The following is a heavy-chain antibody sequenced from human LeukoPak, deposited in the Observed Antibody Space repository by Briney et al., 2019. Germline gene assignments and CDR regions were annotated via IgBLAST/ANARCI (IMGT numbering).Heavy chain of an antibody. D-gene: IGHD3-22*01. CDR2: ISSSGSTI. CDR1: GFTFSSYE. Sequence: GGSLRLSCAASGFTFSSYEMNWVRQPPGRGREWFSYISSSGSTIYYADSVKGRFTISRDNAKNSLYLQMNSLRAEDTAVYYCARDPYYYDSSGYYDYWGQGTLVTVSS. CDR3: ARDPYYYDSSGYYDY. J-gene: IGHJ4*02. V-gene: IGHV3-48*03.